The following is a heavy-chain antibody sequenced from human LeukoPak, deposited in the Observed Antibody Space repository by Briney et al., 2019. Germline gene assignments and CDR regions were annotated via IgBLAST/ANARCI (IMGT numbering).Heavy chain of an antibody. J-gene: IGHJ4*02. CDR2: IKPDASEI. V-gene: IGHV3-7*01. Sequence: GGSLRLSCAGSGFPFSTYWMSWVRQAPGKGLEWVADIKPDASEIYYLDSVKGRFTVSRDNAKTSLYLQMNSLRAEDTAVYYCARAGGSYQVFDYWGQGTLVTVSS. CDR3: ARAGGSYQVFDY. D-gene: IGHD1-26*01. CDR1: GFPFSTYW.